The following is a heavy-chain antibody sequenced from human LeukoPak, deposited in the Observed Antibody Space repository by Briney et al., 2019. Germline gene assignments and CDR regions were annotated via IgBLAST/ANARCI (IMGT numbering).Heavy chain of an antibody. CDR3: AKGPTYCSSTSCYYMDV. D-gene: IGHD2-2*01. V-gene: IGHV3-30*02. Sequence: PGGSLRLSCAASGFTFSSYGMHWVRQAPGKGLEWVAFIRYDGSNKYYADSVKGRFTISRDNSKNTPYLQMNSLRAEDTAVYYCAKGPTYCSSTSCYYMDVWGKGTTVTVSS. J-gene: IGHJ6*03. CDR2: IRYDGSNK. CDR1: GFTFSSYG.